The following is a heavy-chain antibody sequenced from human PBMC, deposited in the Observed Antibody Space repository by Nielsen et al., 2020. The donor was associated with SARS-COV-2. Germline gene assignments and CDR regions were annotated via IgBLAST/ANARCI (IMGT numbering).Heavy chain of an antibody. V-gene: IGHV1-2*06. J-gene: IGHJ4*02. Sequence: ASVKVSCKASGYTFTGYYMHWVRQAPGQGLEWMGRINPNSGGTNYAQKFQGRVTMTRDTSASTAYMELSSLRSEDTAVYYCARDPSGWPNYYFDYWGQGTLVTVSS. D-gene: IGHD6-19*01. CDR3: ARDPSGWPNYYFDY. CDR1: GYTFTGYY. CDR2: INPNSGGT.